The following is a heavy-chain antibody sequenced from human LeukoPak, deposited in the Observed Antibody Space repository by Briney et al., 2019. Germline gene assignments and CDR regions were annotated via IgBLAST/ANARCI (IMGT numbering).Heavy chain of an antibody. Sequence: SETLSLTCTVSGGSISSGDYYWSWIRQPPGKGLEWIGYVYYSGSTYYNPSLKSRATISVDTSKNQFSLKLSSVTAADTAVYYCARPYYYDSRIDPWGQGTLVTVSS. D-gene: IGHD3-22*01. V-gene: IGHV4-30-4*01. J-gene: IGHJ5*02. CDR1: GGSISSGDYY. CDR2: VYYSGST. CDR3: ARPYYYDSRIDP.